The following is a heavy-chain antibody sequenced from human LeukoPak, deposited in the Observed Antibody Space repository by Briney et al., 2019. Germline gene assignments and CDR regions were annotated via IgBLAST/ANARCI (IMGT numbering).Heavy chain of an antibody. CDR1: GYSFTSFW. CDR3: ASSPDYGDYVGWFDP. Sequence: GESLKISCKGSGYSFTSFWIGWVRQMPGKGLEWMGIIYPGDSDTRYSPSFQGQVTISADKSISTAYLQWSSLKASDTAMYYCASSPDYGDYVGWFDPWGQGTLVTVSS. V-gene: IGHV5-51*01. D-gene: IGHD4-17*01. J-gene: IGHJ5*02. CDR2: IYPGDSDT.